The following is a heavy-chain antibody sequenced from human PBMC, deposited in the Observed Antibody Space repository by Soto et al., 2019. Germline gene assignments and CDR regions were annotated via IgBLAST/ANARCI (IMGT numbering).Heavy chain of an antibody. Sequence: QVQLVQSGAEVKKPGASVKVSCKASGYTFSSYAISWVRQAPGQGLEWMGWISAYNGNTNYAQKLQGRVIMTTDTPPSTASMELRSLRSDDTAVYYCARDGPPSDYWGQGTLVTVSS. CDR3: ARDGPPSDY. V-gene: IGHV1-18*01. CDR1: GYTFSSYA. CDR2: ISAYNGNT. J-gene: IGHJ4*02.